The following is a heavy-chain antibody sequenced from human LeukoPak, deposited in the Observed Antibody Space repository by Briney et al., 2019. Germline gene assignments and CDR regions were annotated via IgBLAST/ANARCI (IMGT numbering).Heavy chain of an antibody. J-gene: IGHJ4*02. CDR3: AALTGPFFDY. CDR1: GFTFSSYS. D-gene: IGHD1-14*01. V-gene: IGHV3-21*01. CDR2: ISSSSSYI. Sequence: GGSLRLSCAAPGFTFSSYSRNWVRQAPGKGLEWVSSISSSSSYIYYADSVKGRFTISRDNAKNSLYLQMNSLRAEDTAVYYCAALTGPFFDYWGQGTLVTVSS.